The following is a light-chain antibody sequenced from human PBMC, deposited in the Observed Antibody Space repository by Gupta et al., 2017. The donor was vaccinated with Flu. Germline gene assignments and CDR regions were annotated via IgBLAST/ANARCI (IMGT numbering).Light chain of an antibody. CDR1: RSVSSN. CDR3: QQYNIWPPWT. J-gene: IGKJ1*01. V-gene: IGKV3-15*01. CDR2: GAS. Sequence: ARATLSCRASRSVSSNLAWYQQKPGQAPRLLILGASTRAAGIPASFSGSGSETEFTLTISGLQSEDFAVYYCQQYNIWPPWTFGQGTKVEIK.